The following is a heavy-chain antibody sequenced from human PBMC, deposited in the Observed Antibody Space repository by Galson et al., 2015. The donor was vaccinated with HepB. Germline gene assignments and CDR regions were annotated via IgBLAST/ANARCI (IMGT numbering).Heavy chain of an antibody. D-gene: IGHD6-13*01. CDR3: AREPIAAAERGDYYGMDV. V-gene: IGHV3-30-3*01. CDR2: ISYDGSNK. J-gene: IGHJ6*02. CDR1: GFTFSRYA. Sequence: SLRLSCAVSGFTFSRYAMHWVRQAPGKGLEWVAVISYDGSNKYYADSVKGRFTISRDNSKNTLYLQMNSLRAEDTAVYYCAREPIAAAERGDYYGMDVWGQGTTVTVSS.